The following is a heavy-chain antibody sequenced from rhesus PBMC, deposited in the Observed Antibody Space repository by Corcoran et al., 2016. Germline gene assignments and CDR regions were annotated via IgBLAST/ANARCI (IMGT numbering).Heavy chain of an antibody. J-gene: IGHJ5-1*01. D-gene: IGHD6-31*01. V-gene: IGHV4-93*02. CDR3: ARTSGYASGSFVV. Sequence: QVQLQESGPAVVRASETLSLSCAVSGVSISGHTWLSWFRQSPVRGRDWIGGVYGRGGSTENNPSLMSRITISIDTSKTQFSLKLSSVTAADTAIYFCARTSGYASGSFVVWGAGVMVAVSS. CDR2: VYGRGGST. CDR1: GVSISGHTW.